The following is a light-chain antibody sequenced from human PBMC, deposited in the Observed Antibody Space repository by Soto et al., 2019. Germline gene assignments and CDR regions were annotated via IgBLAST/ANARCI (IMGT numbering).Light chain of an antibody. J-gene: IGKJ1*01. CDR2: DVS. CDR1: QSISSW. Sequence: DIQMTQSPPTLSASVGDRVTITCRASQSISSWLAWYQQRPGKAPNLLIYDVSSLESGVPSRFSGSGSGTKFTLTISSLQPDDFATYYCQQYTNYPWTFGQGTKVEIK. CDR3: QQYTNYPWT. V-gene: IGKV1-5*01.